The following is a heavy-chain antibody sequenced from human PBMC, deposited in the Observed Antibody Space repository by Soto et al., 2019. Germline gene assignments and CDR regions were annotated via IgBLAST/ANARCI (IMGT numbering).Heavy chain of an antibody. D-gene: IGHD3-3*01. V-gene: IGHV1-18*04. J-gene: IGHJ4*02. CDR3: ARGADDFSSGSYSDY. CDR1: GYTISRHG. CDR2: SGNT. Sequence: QVQLLQSGAEVKKPGASVTVSCKASGYTISRHGISWVRQAPGQGLEWMAWSGNTNYAQKFQGRLTLTTNPSPRTLYMELRRLRSDHTAVYYCARGADDFSSGSYSDYWSQGTLVTVSS.